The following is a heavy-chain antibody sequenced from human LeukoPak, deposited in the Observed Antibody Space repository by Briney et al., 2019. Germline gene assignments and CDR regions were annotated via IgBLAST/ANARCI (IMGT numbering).Heavy chain of an antibody. CDR3: VRRGLDGSYLDY. J-gene: IGHJ4*02. V-gene: IGHV2-5*01. D-gene: IGHD1-26*01. CDR2: IYWNDEK. CDR1: GFSLTSSGVG. Sequence: SGPTLVKPTQTLTLTCTFSGFSLTSSGVGVGWIRQPPGKALEWLTLIYWNDEKHYSPSLRTRLTITKDTSNNQVVLTFTNMDPVDTATYYCVRRGLDGSYLDYWGQGTLVTVSS.